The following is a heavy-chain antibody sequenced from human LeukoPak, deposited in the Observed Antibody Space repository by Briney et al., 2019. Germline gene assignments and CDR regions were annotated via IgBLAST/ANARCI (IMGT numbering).Heavy chain of an antibody. CDR2: ISAYNGNT. J-gene: IGHJ4*02. CDR3: ARDRSKPEFIANYDFWNGPLNF. D-gene: IGHD3-3*01. V-gene: IGHV1-18*04. Sequence: ASVTVSCTASGYTFMNYGINWIRQAPGQGLEWLGWISAYNGNTKYADKFQDRVTLTTDTSATTAYMELRNLRVDDTAVYFCARDRSKPEFIANYDFWNGPLNFWGQGSLVTVSS. CDR1: GYTFMNYG.